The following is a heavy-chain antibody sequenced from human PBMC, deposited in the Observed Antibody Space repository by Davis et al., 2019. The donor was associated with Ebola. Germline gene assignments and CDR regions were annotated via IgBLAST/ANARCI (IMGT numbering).Heavy chain of an antibody. CDR1: GYTFTSYA. D-gene: IGHD2-8*02. CDR3: ARESRKVVLVVSNPRGPINWFDP. J-gene: IGHJ5*02. V-gene: IGHV1-3*01. Sequence: ASVKVSCKASGYTFTSYAMHWVRQAPGQRLEWMGWINAGNGNTKYSQKFQGRVTITRDTSASTAYMELSSLRSEDTAVYYCARESRKVVLVVSNPRGPINWFDPWGQGTLVTVSS. CDR2: INAGNGNT.